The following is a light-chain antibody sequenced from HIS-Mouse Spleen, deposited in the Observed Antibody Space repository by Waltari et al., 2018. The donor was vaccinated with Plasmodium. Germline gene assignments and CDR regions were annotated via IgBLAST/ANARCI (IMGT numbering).Light chain of an antibody. CDR3: QQYNNWPPWT. Sequence: EIVMTQSPATLSVSPGERATLSCRASQSVSSNLAWYQQKPGQAPRLLIYGAPTRATGIPARFSGSGSGTEFTLTISSMQSEDFAVYSCQQYNNWPPWTFGQGTKVE. CDR2: GAP. J-gene: IGKJ1*01. CDR1: QSVSSN. V-gene: IGKV3-15*01.